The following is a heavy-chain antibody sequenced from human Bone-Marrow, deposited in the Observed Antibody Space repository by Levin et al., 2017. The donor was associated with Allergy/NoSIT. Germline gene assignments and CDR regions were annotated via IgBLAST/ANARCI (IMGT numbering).Heavy chain of an antibody. Sequence: LGESLKISCAASRFTFRSYAMSWVRQAPGKGLEWVSAISGSGANTYYADSVKGRFTISRDNSKNTLSLQMNSLRAEDTAVYYCAKDRALGGGSVFDYWGPGTLVTVSS. CDR1: RFTFRSYA. J-gene: IGHJ4*02. CDR3: AKDRALGGGSVFDY. V-gene: IGHV3-23*01. D-gene: IGHD2-15*01. CDR2: ISGSGANT.